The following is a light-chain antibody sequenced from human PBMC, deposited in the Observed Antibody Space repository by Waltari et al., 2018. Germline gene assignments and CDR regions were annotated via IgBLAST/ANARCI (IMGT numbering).Light chain of an antibody. V-gene: IGLV2-14*01. Sequence: QSALTQPASVSGSPGQSITISCTGTSSDVGGYNYVSWYQQHPGKAPKLMIYEVRNRPSGVSKRFSGSKSGNTASLTISGLQAEDDADYYCSSYTSSTTRVFGGGTKLTVL. CDR3: SSYTSSTTRV. CDR2: EVR. J-gene: IGLJ3*02. CDR1: SSDVGGYNY.